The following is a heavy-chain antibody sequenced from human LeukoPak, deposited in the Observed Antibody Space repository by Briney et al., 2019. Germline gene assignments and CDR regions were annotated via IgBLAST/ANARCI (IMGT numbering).Heavy chain of an antibody. D-gene: IGHD1-20*01. Sequence: TPSETLSLTCTVSGGSISSNSYYWGWIRQPPGKGLEWIGSIYYRGTTYYNPSLKSRVTISIDTSKNQFSLKLNSVAAPDTAVYYCARLSGTNLDFDYWGQGTLATVSS. CDR1: GGSISSNSYY. CDR3: ARLSGTNLDFDY. V-gene: IGHV4-39*01. J-gene: IGHJ4*02. CDR2: IYYRGTT.